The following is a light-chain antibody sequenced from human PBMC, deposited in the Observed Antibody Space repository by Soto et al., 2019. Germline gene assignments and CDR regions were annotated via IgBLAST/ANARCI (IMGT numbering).Light chain of an antibody. Sequence: EIVLTQSPATLSLSPGEIATLSCSASQSVSSSYLAWYQQKPGQAPRLLIYGASSRATGIPDRFSGSGSGTDFTLTISRLEPEDFAVYYCQQYGSSPCTFGQGTKVDIK. CDR3: QQYGSSPCT. J-gene: IGKJ1*01. V-gene: IGKV3-20*01. CDR1: QSVSSSY. CDR2: GAS.